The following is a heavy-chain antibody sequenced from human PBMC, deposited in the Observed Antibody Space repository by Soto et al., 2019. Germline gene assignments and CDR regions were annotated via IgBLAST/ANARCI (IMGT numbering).Heavy chain of an antibody. J-gene: IGHJ4*02. CDR3: AKGDPVEIATIFDY. V-gene: IGHV3-23*01. CDR1: GFTFNNYA. D-gene: IGHD2-15*01. CDR2: ISGSGGAT. Sequence: EVQLLESGGSLVQPGASLRLSCTASGFTFNNYAMNWVRQAPVKGLEWVSGISGSGGATYYADSVKGRFTISRDNSKNMLYVQMNSLRAEDTAVYYCAKGDPVEIATIFDYWGQGTLVTVSS.